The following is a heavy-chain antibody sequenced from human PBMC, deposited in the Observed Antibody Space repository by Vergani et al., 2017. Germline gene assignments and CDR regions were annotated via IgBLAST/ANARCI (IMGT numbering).Heavy chain of an antibody. V-gene: IGHV4-31*03. CDR1: GGSISSGGYY. D-gene: IGHD2-15*01. Sequence: QVQLQESGPGLVKPSQTLSLTCTVSGGSISSGGYYWSWIRQHPGKGLEWIGYIYYSGSTYYNPSLKSRVTISVATSKNQFSLKLSSVTAADTAVYYCARSAWGYCSGGSCYYLDYWGQGTLVTVSS. CDR2: IYYSGST. J-gene: IGHJ4*02. CDR3: ARSAWGYCSGGSCYYLDY.